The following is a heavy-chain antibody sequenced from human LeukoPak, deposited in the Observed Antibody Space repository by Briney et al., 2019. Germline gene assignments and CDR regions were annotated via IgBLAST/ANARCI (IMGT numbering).Heavy chain of an antibody. D-gene: IGHD5-24*01. V-gene: IGHV5-51*01. CDR1: GYSFTSYW. CDR2: IYPGDSDT. Sequence: PGESLKISCKGSGYSFTSYWIAWVRQMPGKGLEWMGIIYPGDSDTRYSPSFQGQVTISADKSISTAYLQWSSLKASDTAMYYCARQKRWLDTHFDYWGQGTLVTVSS. CDR3: ARQKRWLDTHFDY. J-gene: IGHJ4*02.